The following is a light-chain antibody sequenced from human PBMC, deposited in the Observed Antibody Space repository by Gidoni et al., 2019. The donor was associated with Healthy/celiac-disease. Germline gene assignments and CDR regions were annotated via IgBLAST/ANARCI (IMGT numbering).Light chain of an antibody. V-gene: IGKV1-6*01. J-gene: IGKJ1*01. CDR1: QGIRND. CDR2: AAS. CDR3: RQDYNYPRT. Sequence: AIQLTQSPPFLSASVGDRATITCRASQGIRNDLGWSQQKPGKAPKLLIYAASRLQSGVPSRFSGSGSGTDFTLTISSLQPEDFATYYCRQDYNYPRTFGQGTKVEIK.